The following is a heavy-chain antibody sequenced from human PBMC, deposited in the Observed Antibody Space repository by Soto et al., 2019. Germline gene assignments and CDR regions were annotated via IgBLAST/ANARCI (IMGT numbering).Heavy chain of an antibody. CDR1: GYTFTSYG. Sequence: VASVKVSCKASGYTFTSYGISWVRQAPGQGLEWMGWISAYNGNTNYAQKLQGRVTMTTDTSTSTAYMELRSLRSDDTAVYYCARDRISYGDYGLRYYYGMDVWGQGTTVTVSS. CDR3: ARDRISYGDYGLRYYYGMDV. J-gene: IGHJ6*02. V-gene: IGHV1-18*01. D-gene: IGHD4-17*01. CDR2: ISAYNGNT.